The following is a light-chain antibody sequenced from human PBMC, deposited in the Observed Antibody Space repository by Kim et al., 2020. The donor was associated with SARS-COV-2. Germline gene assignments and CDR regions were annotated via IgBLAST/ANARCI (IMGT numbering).Light chain of an antibody. CDR2: DVT. J-gene: IGLJ1*01. Sequence: GQSGAISCTGTSSDVGGYNYVSWYQQHPDKAPKLIIYDVTKRPSGVPDRFSGSKSGNTASLTISGLQAKDEADYYCCSFAGTYTYVFGTGTKVTVL. CDR3: CSFAGTYTYV. V-gene: IGLV2-11*01. CDR1: SSDVGGYNY.